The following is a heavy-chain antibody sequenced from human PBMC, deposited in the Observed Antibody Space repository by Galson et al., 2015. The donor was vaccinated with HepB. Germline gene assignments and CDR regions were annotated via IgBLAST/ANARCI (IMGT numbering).Heavy chain of an antibody. CDR1: GFTFSSYS. D-gene: IGHD1-14*01. CDR2: ISSSSSTI. Sequence: SLRLSCAASGFTFSSYSMNWVRQAPGKGLEWVSYISSSSSTIYYADSVKGRFTISRDNAKNSLYPQMNSLRAEDTAVYYCARARPPVTGGAFDIWGQGTMVTVSS. V-gene: IGHV3-48*01. CDR3: ARARPPVTGGAFDI. J-gene: IGHJ3*02.